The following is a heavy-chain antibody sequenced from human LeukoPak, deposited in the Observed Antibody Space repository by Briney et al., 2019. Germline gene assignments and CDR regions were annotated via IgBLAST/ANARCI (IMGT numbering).Heavy chain of an antibody. D-gene: IGHD2-2*01. Sequence: SETLSLTRAVYGGSFSGYYWSWIRQPPGKGLEWIGEINHSGSTNYNPSLKSRVTISVDTSKNQFSLKLSSVTAADTAVYYCARGTRGYCSSTSCHAWFDPWGQGTLVTVSS. CDR2: INHSGST. J-gene: IGHJ5*02. CDR3: ARGTRGYCSSTSCHAWFDP. CDR1: GGSFSGYY. V-gene: IGHV4-34*01.